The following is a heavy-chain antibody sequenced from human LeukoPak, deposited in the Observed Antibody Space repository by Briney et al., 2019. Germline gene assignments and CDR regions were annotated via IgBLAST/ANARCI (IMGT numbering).Heavy chain of an antibody. Sequence: GGSLRLSCVASGFTFSTHWMNWVRQAPGKGLEWMANIRQDGSDKFYADSLKGRFTISRDNAKNSVFLQMSSLRAEDTAVYYCARGRFTDNGVFDYWGRGTLVIVSS. V-gene: IGHV3-7*01. CDR3: ARGRFTDNGVFDY. J-gene: IGHJ4*02. D-gene: IGHD1-14*01. CDR1: GFTFSTHW. CDR2: IRQDGSDK.